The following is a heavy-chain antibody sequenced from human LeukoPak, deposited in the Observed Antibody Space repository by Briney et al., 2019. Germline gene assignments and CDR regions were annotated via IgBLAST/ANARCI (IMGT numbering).Heavy chain of an antibody. CDR3: ARVLRIFDRVTVAGSKFDP. V-gene: IGHV4-39*01. D-gene: IGHD6-19*01. CDR2: IYYSGST. Sequence: SQTLSLTCTVSGGSISSSSYSWGWIRQPPGKGLEWFGSIYYSGSTYYNPSLKSRVTISVDTSKNQFSLKLSSVTAADTAVYYCARVLRIFDRVTVAGSKFDPWGQGTLVTVSS. J-gene: IGHJ5*02. CDR1: GGSISSSSYS.